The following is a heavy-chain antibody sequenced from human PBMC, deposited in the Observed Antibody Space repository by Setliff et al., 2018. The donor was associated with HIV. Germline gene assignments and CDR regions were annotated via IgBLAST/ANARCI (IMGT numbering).Heavy chain of an antibody. CDR2: IRSKAYGGTT. V-gene: IGHV3-49*04. J-gene: IGHJ3*02. CDR3: TRDKVYAFEI. Sequence: GGSLRLSCTASGFTFGDYAMSWVRQAPGKGLEWVGFIRSKAYGGTTEYAASVKDRFPVSRDDSKSIAYLQINSLKTEDTAVYYCTRDKVYAFEIWGQGTMVTVSS. D-gene: IGHD1-20*01. CDR1: GFTFGDYA.